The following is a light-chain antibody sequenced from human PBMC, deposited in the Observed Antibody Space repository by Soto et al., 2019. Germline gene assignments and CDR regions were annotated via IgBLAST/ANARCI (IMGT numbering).Light chain of an antibody. J-gene: IGLJ2*01. CDR2: EVS. CDR3: SSYTSSSTHVV. CDR1: SRDVGGYNY. V-gene: IGLV2-14*01. Sequence: QSVVTQPASVSGAPGQSITISCTGTSRDVGGYNYVSWYPQHPGKAPKLMIYEVSNRPSGVSNRFSGSKSGNTASLTISGLQAEDEADYYCSSYTSSSTHVVFGGGTKVTVL.